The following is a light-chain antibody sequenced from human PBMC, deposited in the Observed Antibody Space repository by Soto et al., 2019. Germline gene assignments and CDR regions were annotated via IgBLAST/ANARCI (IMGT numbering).Light chain of an antibody. CDR1: QSIHIN. CDR2: AGS. V-gene: IGKV3D-15*01. Sequence: EIVLTQSAGAVSSFRGDRVTLSCMASQSIHINLAWYQYYPGQAPRVLKHAGSTRSTGNTASISGIGSGTSCTLTILSLQSEDFAVYYSQQFRNWPWTFGQGTKVDIK. CDR3: QQFRNWPWT. J-gene: IGKJ1*01.